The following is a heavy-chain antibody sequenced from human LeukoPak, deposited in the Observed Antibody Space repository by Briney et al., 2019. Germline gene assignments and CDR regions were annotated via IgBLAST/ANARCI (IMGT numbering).Heavy chain of an antibody. CDR3: ARDNYDSSGPYYFDY. CDR2: ISSSGTTI. CDR1: GFTFSSYE. Sequence: PGGSLRLSCAASGFTFSSYEMIWARQAPGKGLEWVSYISSSGTTIYYADSVKGRFTISRDNAKNSLYLQMISLRAEDTAVYSCARDNYDSSGPYYFDYWGQGTLVTVSS. J-gene: IGHJ4*02. D-gene: IGHD3-22*01. V-gene: IGHV3-48*03.